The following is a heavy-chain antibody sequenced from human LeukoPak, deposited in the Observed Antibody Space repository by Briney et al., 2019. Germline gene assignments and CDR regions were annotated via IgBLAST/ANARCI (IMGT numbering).Heavy chain of an antibody. CDR2: IYYNGNT. CDR1: GASISSSSYY. CDR3: ARRFGSYYGP. V-gene: IGHV4-39*01. D-gene: IGHD1-26*01. J-gene: IGHJ5*02. Sequence: SSETLSLTCTVSGASISSSSYYRGWIRQSPGKGLEWIGSIYYNGNTYHNPSLKSRVTISIDTSKRQFSLKLSSLTAADTAVYYCARRFGSYYGPWGQGTLVTVSS.